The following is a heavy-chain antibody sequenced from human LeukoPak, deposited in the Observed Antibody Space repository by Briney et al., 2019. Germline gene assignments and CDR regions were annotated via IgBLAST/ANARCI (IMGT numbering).Heavy chain of an antibody. CDR1: GFTFRNYV. J-gene: IGHJ4*02. CDR3: AREGYYGSGSPPSLYFDY. V-gene: IGHV3-30-3*01. D-gene: IGHD3-10*01. Sequence: GGSLRLSCAASGFTFRNYVIHWVRQAPGKGLEWVAVTSSDLNVKLFADSVKGRFTISRDNSRSTLYLQMNSLRPEDTAIYYCAREGYYGSGSPPSLYFDYWGQGTLVTVSS. CDR2: TSSDLNVK.